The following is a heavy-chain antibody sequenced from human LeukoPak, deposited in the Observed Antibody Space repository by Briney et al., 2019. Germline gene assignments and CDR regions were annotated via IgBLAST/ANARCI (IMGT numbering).Heavy chain of an antibody. CDR3: ARRKNKGQYYYGSGSSSWFDP. J-gene: IGHJ5*02. CDR1: GGSFSGYY. V-gene: IGHV4-34*01. Sequence: SETLSLTCAVYGGSFSGYYWSWIRQPPGKGLEWIGEINHSGSTNYNPSLKSRVTISVDTSKNQFSLKLSSVTAADTAVYYCARRKNKGQYYYGSGSSSWFDPWGQGTLVTVSS. D-gene: IGHD3-10*01. CDR2: INHSGST.